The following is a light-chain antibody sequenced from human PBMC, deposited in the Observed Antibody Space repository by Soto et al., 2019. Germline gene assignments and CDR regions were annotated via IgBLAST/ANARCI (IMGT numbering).Light chain of an antibody. J-gene: IGLJ2*01. V-gene: IGLV2-14*01. CDR2: EVS. CDR1: SSDVGDFDC. Sequence: QSVLTQPASVSGSPGQSITISCTGTSSDVGDFDCVSWYQQHPGKAPKLMIYEVSDRPSGVSNRFSGSKSGVTASLTISGLQAEDEADYYCSSYTSSSTLVFGGGTKLTVL. CDR3: SSYTSSSTLV.